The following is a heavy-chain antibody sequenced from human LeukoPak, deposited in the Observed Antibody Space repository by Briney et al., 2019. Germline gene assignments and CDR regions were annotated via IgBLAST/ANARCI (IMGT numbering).Heavy chain of an antibody. CDR1: GFTLSSYS. V-gene: IGHV3-21*01. CDR3: ARDVRNGYNPEWFDP. J-gene: IGHJ5*02. Sequence: GGSLRLSCAASGFTLSSYSMNWVRQAPGKGLEWVSCISSSSDYIYYADSVKGRFTISRDNAKNSLYLQMSSLRAEDTAVYYCARDVRNGYNPEWFDPWGQGTLVTVSS. D-gene: IGHD5-24*01. CDR2: ISSSSDYI.